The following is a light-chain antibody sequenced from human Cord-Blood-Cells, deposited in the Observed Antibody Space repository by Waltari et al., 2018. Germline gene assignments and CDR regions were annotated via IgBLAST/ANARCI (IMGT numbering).Light chain of an antibody. J-gene: IGKJ1*01. CDR3: QQSYSTSWT. V-gene: IGKV1-39*01. CDR2: AAS. Sequence: DIQMTQSPSSLSASVGYRVTITCRASQSISSYLKWYQQKPGKAPKPLIYAASSLQSGVPSRFSGSGSVTDFTLTTSSLQPEDFATYYGQQSYSTSWTFGQGTKVEIK. CDR1: QSISSY.